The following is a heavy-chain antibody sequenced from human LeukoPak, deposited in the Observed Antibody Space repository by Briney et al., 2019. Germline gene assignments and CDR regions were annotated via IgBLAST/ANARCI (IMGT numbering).Heavy chain of an antibody. Sequence: PGGSLRLSCAASGFTFTNSWMAWVRQAPGKGLEWVANIKQDGSTKHYMDSLKGRFTISRDNTKNSVYLQMNSLRADDTANYYCARDTDGSLDYWGQGILVTVAS. J-gene: IGHJ4*02. D-gene: IGHD1-26*01. V-gene: IGHV3-7*01. CDR1: GFTFTNSW. CDR3: ARDTDGSLDY. CDR2: IKQDGSTK.